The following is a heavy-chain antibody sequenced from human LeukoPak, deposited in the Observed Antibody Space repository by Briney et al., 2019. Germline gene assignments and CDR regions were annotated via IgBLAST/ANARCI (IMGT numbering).Heavy chain of an antibody. CDR2: INPSGGST. CDR1: GYTFTSYY. J-gene: IGHJ6*02. CDR3: ARDRAWIPSRAGMDV. V-gene: IGHV1-46*01. Sequence: GASVQVSCKASGYTFTSYYMHWVRQAPGQGLEWMGIINPSGGSTSYAQKFQGRVTMTRDTSTSTVYMELSSLRSEDTAVYYCARDRAWIPSRAGMDVWGQGTTVTVSS. D-gene: IGHD5-18*01.